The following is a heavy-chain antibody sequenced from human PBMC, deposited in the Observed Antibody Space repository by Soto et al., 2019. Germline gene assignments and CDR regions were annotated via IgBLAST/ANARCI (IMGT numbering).Heavy chain of an antibody. CDR1: GATFTFYS. CDR3: ATSYGSGYRAFDY. J-gene: IGHJ4*02. D-gene: IGHD3-10*01. CDR2: INPILTMS. Sequence: QVQLVQSGAEVKKPGSSVRVSCKTSGATFTFYSINWVRQAPGLGLEWMGRINPILTMSNYAQRFQGRVTMTADKSTRTAYMELSSLRSEDTAMYYCATSYGSGYRAFDYWGQGALVTVSS. V-gene: IGHV1-69*02.